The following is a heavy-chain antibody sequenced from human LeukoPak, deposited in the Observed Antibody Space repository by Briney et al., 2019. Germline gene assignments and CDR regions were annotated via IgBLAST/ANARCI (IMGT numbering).Heavy chain of an antibody. J-gene: IGHJ4*02. Sequence: PSETLSLTCAVYGGSLSSYYWSWIRQPPGKGLEWIGKTNHGGSTNYNPSLKSRVTISVDMSKNQFPLKLNSVTAADTAVYYCARLIHYDSSGYLDYWGQGSLVTVSS. CDR1: GGSLSSYY. CDR2: TNHGGST. V-gene: IGHV4-34*01. CDR3: ARLIHYDSSGYLDY. D-gene: IGHD3-22*01.